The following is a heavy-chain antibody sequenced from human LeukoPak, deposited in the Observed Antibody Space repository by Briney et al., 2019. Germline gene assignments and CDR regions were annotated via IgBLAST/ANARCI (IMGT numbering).Heavy chain of an antibody. D-gene: IGHD2-2*01. V-gene: IGHV1-18*01. CDR2: ISAYNGNT. CDR1: GYTFTSYG. J-gene: IGHJ4*02. CDR3: ARAPFEDCSSTSCYSFDY. Sequence: GASVKVSCKASGYTFTSYGISWVRQAPGQGLEWMGWISAYNGNTNYAQKLQGRVTMTTDTSTSTAYMELRSLRSDDTAVYYCARAPFEDCSSTSCYSFDYWGQGTLVTVSS.